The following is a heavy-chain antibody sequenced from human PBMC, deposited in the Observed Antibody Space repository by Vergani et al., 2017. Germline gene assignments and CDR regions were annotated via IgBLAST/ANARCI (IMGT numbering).Heavy chain of an antibody. J-gene: IGHJ6*03. CDR1: GGSFSGYY. CDR2: INHSGST. V-gene: IGHV4-34*01. D-gene: IGHD2-2*01. Sequence: QVQLQQWGAGLLKPSETLSLTCAVYGGSFSGYYWSWIRQPPGKGLEWIGEINHSGSTKYKQSLQSRVTISVAPSKNKFSLKLSSVTAADTAVYYCAGGLGYCSSTSCSDHYYYYMDVWGKGTTVTVSS. CDR3: AGGLGYCSSTSCSDHYYYYMDV.